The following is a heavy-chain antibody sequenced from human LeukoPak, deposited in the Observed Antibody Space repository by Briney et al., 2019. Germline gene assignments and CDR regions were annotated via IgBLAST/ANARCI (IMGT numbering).Heavy chain of an antibody. Sequence: GGSLRLSCAASGFTFSNAWMSWVRQAPGKGLEWVGRIKSKTDGGTTDYAAPVKGRFTISRDDSKNTLYLQMNSLKTEDTAVYYCTTVKDDFWTMDAFDIWGLGTMVTVSS. J-gene: IGHJ3*02. D-gene: IGHD3-3*01. CDR1: GFTFSNAW. CDR2: IKSKTDGGTT. CDR3: TTVKDDFWTMDAFDI. V-gene: IGHV3-15*01.